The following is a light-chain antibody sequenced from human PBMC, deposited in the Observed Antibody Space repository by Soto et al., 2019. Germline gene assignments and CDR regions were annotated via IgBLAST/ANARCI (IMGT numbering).Light chain of an antibody. V-gene: IGLV1-44*01. CDR3: AAWDDSLNGVV. CDR2: SNN. Sequence: QPVLTQPPSASGTPGQRVTISCSGSSSNIGSNTVNWYQQLPGTAPKLLIYSNNHRPSGVPDRVSCSNSGTCASLAISRLQSEDEADYYCAAWDDSLNGVVFGGGTKVTVL. CDR1: SSNIGSNT. J-gene: IGLJ2*01.